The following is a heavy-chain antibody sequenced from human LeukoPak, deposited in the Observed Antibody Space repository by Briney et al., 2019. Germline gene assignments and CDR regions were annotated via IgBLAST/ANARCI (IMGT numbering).Heavy chain of an antibody. Sequence: ASVKVSCKASGHTFTSYGFSWVRQAPGQGVEWMGWISAYNGDTKYTQKLQGRVTMTTDTSTSTAYMELRSLRSDDTAVYYCARVAERYLDYHFDYWGQGTLVTVSS. CDR2: ISAYNGDT. J-gene: IGHJ4*02. D-gene: IGHD3/OR15-3a*01. V-gene: IGHV1-18*01. CDR1: GHTFTSYG. CDR3: ARVAERYLDYHFDY.